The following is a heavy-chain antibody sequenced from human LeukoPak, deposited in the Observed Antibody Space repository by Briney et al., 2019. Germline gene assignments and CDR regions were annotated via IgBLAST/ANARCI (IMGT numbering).Heavy chain of an antibody. CDR3: ARVRCGYSYGYGCYFDY. J-gene: IGHJ4*02. V-gene: IGHV1-18*01. CDR1: GYTFTNYG. Sequence: ASVKVSCKTSGYTFTNYGISWVRQAPGQGLEWMGWISAYNGNTNYAQKLQGRVTMTTDTSTSTAYMELRSLRSDDTAVYYCARVRCGYSYGYGCYFDYWGQGTLVTVSS. CDR2: ISAYNGNT. D-gene: IGHD5-18*01.